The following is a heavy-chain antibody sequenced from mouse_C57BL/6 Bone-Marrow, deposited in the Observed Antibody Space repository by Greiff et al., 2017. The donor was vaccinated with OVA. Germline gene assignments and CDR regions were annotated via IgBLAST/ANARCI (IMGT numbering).Heavy chain of an antibody. J-gene: IGHJ1*03. Sequence: QVQLQQPGAELVRPGSSVKLSCKASGYTFTSYWMHWVKQRPIQGLEWIGNIDPSDSETHYNQKFKDKATLTVDKSSSTAYMQLSSLTSEDAAVYYCAREGGGDPWYFDVWGTGTTVTVSS. CDR1: GYTFTSYW. D-gene: IGHD2-13*01. CDR2: IDPSDSET. V-gene: IGHV1-52*01. CDR3: AREGGGDPWYFDV.